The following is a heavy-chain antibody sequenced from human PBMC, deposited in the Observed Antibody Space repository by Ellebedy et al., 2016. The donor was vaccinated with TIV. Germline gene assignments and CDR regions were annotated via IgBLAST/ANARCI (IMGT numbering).Heavy chain of an antibody. D-gene: IGHD6-19*01. CDR3: ARIPLGYSNAWYYFDY. J-gene: IGHJ4*02. Sequence: GSLRLXXAVSGDSISSSNWWSWVRQPPGKGLEWIGEIYHSGTTNYNPSLKSRVTISVDKSKKQFSLKLTSVTAADTAVYYCARIPLGYSNAWYYFDYWGQGTLVTISS. CDR1: GDSISSSNW. CDR2: IYHSGTT. V-gene: IGHV4-4*02.